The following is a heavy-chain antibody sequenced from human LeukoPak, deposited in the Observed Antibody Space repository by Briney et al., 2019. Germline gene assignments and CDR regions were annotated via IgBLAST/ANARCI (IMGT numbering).Heavy chain of an antibody. D-gene: IGHD2-15*01. CDR3: ARGWDCSGGSCNSGVPHFDY. CDR2: INRAGST. J-gene: IGHJ4*02. CDR1: GGSFGGYF. V-gene: IGHV4-34*01. Sequence: SETLSLTCGVSGGSFGGYFWGWIRQSPGSGLEWIGEINRAGSTNYNPSLKSRVTMFMDVSKNHLFLNLTPVTAVDTAVYYCARGWDCSGGSCNSGVPHFDYWGQGTLVTVSS.